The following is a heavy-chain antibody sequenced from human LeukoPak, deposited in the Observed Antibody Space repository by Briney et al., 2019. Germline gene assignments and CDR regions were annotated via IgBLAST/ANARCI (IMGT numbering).Heavy chain of an antibody. V-gene: IGHV1-8*02. Sequence: ASVKVSCKASGYTFTSYDINWVRQATGQGLEWMGWMNPNSGNTGYAQKFQGRVTMTRNTSISTAYMELSSLRSEDTAVYYCARVGWYDFWSGYYYYFDYWGQGTLVTVSS. D-gene: IGHD3-3*01. J-gene: IGHJ4*02. CDR2: MNPNSGNT. CDR1: GYTFTSYD. CDR3: ARVGWYDFWSGYYYYFDY.